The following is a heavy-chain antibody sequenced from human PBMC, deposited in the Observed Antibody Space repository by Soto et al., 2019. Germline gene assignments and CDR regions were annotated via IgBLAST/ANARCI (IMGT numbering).Heavy chain of an antibody. CDR1: GFTFSSYS. V-gene: IGHV3-21*01. CDR3: ARVRTYYYDSSGYYSEFDY. CDR2: ISSSSSYI. D-gene: IGHD3-22*01. Sequence: PGGSLRLSCAASGFTFSSYSMNWVRQAPGKGLEWVSSISSSSSYIYYADSVKGRFTISRDNAKNSLYLQMNSLRAEDTAVYYCARVRTYYYDSSGYYSEFDYWGQGTLVTVSS. J-gene: IGHJ4*02.